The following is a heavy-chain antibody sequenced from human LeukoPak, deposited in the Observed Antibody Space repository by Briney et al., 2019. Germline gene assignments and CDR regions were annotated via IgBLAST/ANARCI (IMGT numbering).Heavy chain of an antibody. D-gene: IGHD3-22*01. J-gene: IGHJ4*02. CDR1: GYTLTELS. V-gene: IGHV1-24*01. CDR3: ATDRGYDSSGRPFDY. Sequence: ASVKVSCKVSGYTLTELSMHWVRQAPGKGLEWMGGFDSEDGETIYAQKFQGRVTMTEDTSTDTAYMELSSLRSEDTAVYYCATDRGYDSSGRPFDYWGQGTLVTVSS. CDR2: FDSEDGET.